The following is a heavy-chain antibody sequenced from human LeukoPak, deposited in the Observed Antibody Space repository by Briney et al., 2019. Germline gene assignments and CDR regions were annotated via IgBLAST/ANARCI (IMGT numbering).Heavy chain of an antibody. J-gene: IGHJ4*02. CDR1: GGSISSSSYY. Sequence: PSETLSLTCTVSGGSISSSSYYWGWIRQPPGKGLEWIGSIYYSGSTYYNPSLKSRVTISVDTSKNQFSLKLSSVTAADTAVYYCARDTMVRGAQYYFDYWGQGTLVTVSS. D-gene: IGHD3-10*01. V-gene: IGHV4-39*07. CDR3: ARDTMVRGAQYYFDY. CDR2: IYYSGST.